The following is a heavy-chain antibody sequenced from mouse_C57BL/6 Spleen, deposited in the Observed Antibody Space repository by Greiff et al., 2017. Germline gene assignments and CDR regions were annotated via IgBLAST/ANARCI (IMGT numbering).Heavy chain of an antibody. D-gene: IGHD1-1*01. V-gene: IGHV1-82*01. J-gene: IGHJ2*01. CDR3: ARGITTVVDNSY. Sequence: QLVESGPELVKPGASVKISCKASGYAFSSSWLNWVKQRPGKGLEWIGRIYPGDGDTNYNGKFKGKATLTADKSSSTAYMQLSSLTSEDSAVYFCARGITTVVDNSYWGQGTTLTVSS. CDR1: GYAFSSSW. CDR2: IYPGDGDT.